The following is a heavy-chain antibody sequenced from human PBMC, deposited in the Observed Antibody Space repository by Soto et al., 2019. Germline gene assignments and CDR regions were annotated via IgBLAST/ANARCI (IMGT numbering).Heavy chain of an antibody. V-gene: IGHV4-59*01. CDR2: IYYSGST. D-gene: IGHD6-13*01. CDR3: ARGKRYSSSWYVDY. J-gene: IGHJ4*02. Sequence: NLSETLSLTCTVSGGSISSYYWSWIRQPPGKGLEWIGYIYYSGSTNYNPSLKSRVTISVDTSKNQFSLRLSSVTAADTAVYYCARGKRYSSSWYVDYWGQGTLVTVSS. CDR1: GGSISSYY.